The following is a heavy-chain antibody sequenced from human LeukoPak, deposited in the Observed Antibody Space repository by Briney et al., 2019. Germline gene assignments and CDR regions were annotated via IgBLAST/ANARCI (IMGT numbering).Heavy chain of an antibody. Sequence: PSETLSLTCTVSGGSISSYYWSWIRPPAGKGLEWIGRIYTSGSTNYSPSLTRRVTMSVDTSKNQFSLKLSSVTAADTAVYYCASISIWGNWFDPWGQGTLVTVSS. J-gene: IGHJ5*02. CDR3: ASISIWGNWFDP. CDR2: IYTSGST. V-gene: IGHV4-4*07. CDR1: GGSISSYY. D-gene: IGHD7-27*01.